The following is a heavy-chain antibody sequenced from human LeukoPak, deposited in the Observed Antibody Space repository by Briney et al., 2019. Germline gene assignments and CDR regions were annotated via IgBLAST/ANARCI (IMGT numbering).Heavy chain of an antibody. V-gene: IGHV4-59*13. J-gene: IGHJ6*02. D-gene: IGHD6-13*01. Sequence: SETLSLTCTVSGGVISIYGWSRFRQPPGKGLEWIGEVYYSGSTDYNPSLKSRVTISTDTSNNQVSLKLNSVTAADTAVYYCARLSRIASAGDYDYHSLDVWGQGTTVTVSS. CDR3: ARLSRIASAGDYDYHSLDV. CDR2: VYYSGST. CDR1: GGVISIYG.